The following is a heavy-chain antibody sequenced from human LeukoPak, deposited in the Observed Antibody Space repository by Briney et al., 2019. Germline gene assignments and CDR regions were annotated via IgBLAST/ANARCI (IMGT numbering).Heavy chain of an antibody. CDR1: GYTFTSYD. Sequence: GASVKVSCKASGYTFTSYDINWVRQATGQGLEWMGWMNPNSGNTGYAQKFQGRVTMTRNTSISTAYMELSSLRSEDTAVYYCARGRIRIAARHGFLNWFDPWGQGTLVTVSS. J-gene: IGHJ5*02. CDR2: MNPNSGNT. D-gene: IGHD6-13*01. CDR3: ARGRIRIAARHGFLNWFDP. V-gene: IGHV1-8*01.